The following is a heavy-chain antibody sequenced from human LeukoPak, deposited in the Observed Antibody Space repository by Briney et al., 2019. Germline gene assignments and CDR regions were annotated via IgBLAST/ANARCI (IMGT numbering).Heavy chain of an antibody. J-gene: IGHJ5*02. Sequence: GSSVKVSCKASGGTFSSYAISWVRQAPGQGLEWMGRIIPILGIANYAQKFQGRVTITADKSTSTAYMELSSLRSEDTAVYYCARGGAAAGTRWFDPWGQGTLVTVSS. D-gene: IGHD6-13*01. CDR3: ARGGAAAGTRWFDP. CDR2: IIPILGIA. V-gene: IGHV1-69*04. CDR1: GGTFSSYA.